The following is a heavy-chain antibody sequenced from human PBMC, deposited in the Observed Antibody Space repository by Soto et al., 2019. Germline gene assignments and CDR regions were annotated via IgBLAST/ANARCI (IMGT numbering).Heavy chain of an antibody. CDR1: GFSLTTYDMG. J-gene: IGHJ4*02. V-gene: IGHV2-5*02. CDR3: AHAGDYDLLTFDH. D-gene: IGHD4-17*01. Sequence: QITLKESGPTLVRPAQTLTLTCAFSGFSLTTYDMGVAWIRQPPGKALEWLALIYWDDDKRYSPSLKGRLAISKDTSRNQVVLTITNMDPGDTATYFCAHAGDYDLLTFDHWGPGTLVTVSS. CDR2: IYWDDDK.